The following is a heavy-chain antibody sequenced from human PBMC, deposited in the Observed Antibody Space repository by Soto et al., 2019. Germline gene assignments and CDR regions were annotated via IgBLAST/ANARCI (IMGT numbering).Heavy chain of an antibody. CDR3: ARMTGRWLFLRYFDY. Sequence: SETLSLTCTVSGGSISSYYWSWIRQPPGKGLEWIGYIYYSGSTNYNPSLKSRVTISVDTSKNQFSLKLSSVTAADTAVYYCARMTGRWLFLRYFDYWGQGTLVTVSS. J-gene: IGHJ4*02. CDR1: GGSISSYY. V-gene: IGHV4-59*01. D-gene: IGHD3-9*01. CDR2: IYYSGST.